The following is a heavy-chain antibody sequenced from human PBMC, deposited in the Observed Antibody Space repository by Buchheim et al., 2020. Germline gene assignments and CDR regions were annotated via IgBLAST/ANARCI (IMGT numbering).Heavy chain of an antibody. D-gene: IGHD3-22*01. Sequence: QVQLQESGPGLVKPSQTLSLTCTVPGGSMSRGSYYWSWIRQPAGKGLEWIGRIYTSGSTNYNPSLKSRVTISVDTSKKQFSLKLSSVTAADTAVYYCARATYYYESNVYSRVDWFDPWGQRTL. CDR3: ARATYYYESNVYSRVDWFDP. CDR1: GGSMSRGSYY. V-gene: IGHV4-61*02. CDR2: IYTSGST. J-gene: IGHJ5*02.